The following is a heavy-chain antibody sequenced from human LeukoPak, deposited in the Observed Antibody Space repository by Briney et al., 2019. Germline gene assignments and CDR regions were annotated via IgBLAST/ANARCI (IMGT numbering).Heavy chain of an antibody. D-gene: IGHD7-27*01. Sequence: GGSLRLSCAASGFTFSSYWMSWVRQAPGKGLEWVANIKQDGSEKYYVDSVKGRFTISRDNAKNSLYLQMNSLRAEDTAVYYCAGALRFRLGRIDYWGQGTLVTVSS. CDR1: GFTFSSYW. CDR2: IKQDGSEK. CDR3: AGALRFRLGRIDY. V-gene: IGHV3-7*01. J-gene: IGHJ4*02.